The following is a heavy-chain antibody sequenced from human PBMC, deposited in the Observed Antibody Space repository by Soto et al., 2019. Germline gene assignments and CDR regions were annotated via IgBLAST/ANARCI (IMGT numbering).Heavy chain of an antibody. CDR1: DGSFSGYY. Sequence: PSETLSLTCAVYDGSFSGYYWSWIRQPPGKGLEWIGEINHSGSTNYNPSLKSRVTISVDTSKNQFSLKLSSVTAANTAVYYCARGGPSSSWYRGYSYYYGMDVWGQGTTVTVSS. D-gene: IGHD6-13*01. CDR3: ARGGPSSSWYRGYSYYYGMDV. V-gene: IGHV4-34*01. CDR2: INHSGST. J-gene: IGHJ6*02.